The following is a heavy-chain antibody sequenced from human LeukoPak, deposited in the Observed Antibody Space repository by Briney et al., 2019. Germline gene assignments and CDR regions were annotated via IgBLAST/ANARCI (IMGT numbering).Heavy chain of an antibody. CDR3: SRHMYTVGSCYYFDY. Sequence: TSETLSLTCTVSGGAISISSYYWRWIRQPPGKGLEWIASIYYSGSTYYNPSLKSRVTISVDTSKNQFSLKLRTVHAADTAVYYFSRHMYTVGSCYYFDYWGQGTLVTVSS. CDR1: GGAISISSYY. J-gene: IGHJ4*02. CDR2: IYYSGST. D-gene: IGHD2-15*01. V-gene: IGHV4-39*01.